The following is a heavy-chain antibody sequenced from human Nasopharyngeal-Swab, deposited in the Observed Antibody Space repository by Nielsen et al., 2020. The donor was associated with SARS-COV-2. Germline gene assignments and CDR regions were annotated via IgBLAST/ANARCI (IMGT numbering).Heavy chain of an antibody. CDR3: ARDPGRGFDY. CDR2: IYYSGCT. V-gene: IGHV4-39*07. Sequence: PGKGLEWIGSIYYSGCTNYNPSLKSRVTISVDTSKNQFSLKLSSVTAADTAVYYCARDPGRGFDYWGQGTLVTVSS. D-gene: IGHD3-10*01. J-gene: IGHJ4*02.